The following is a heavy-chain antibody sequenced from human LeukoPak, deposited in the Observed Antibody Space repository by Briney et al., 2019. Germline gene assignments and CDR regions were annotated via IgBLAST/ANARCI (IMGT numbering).Heavy chain of an antibody. J-gene: IGHJ2*01. CDR3: ARVSSSWYQDWYFDL. V-gene: IGHV4-38-2*02. CDR2: IYHSGST. CDR1: GYSISSGYY. D-gene: IGHD6-13*01. Sequence: SETLSLTCTVSGYSISSGYYWGWIRQPPGKGLEWIGSIYHSGSTYYNPSLKSRVTMSLDTSKNQFSLRLRSVTAADTAVYYCARVSSSWYQDWYFDLWGRGTLVTVSS.